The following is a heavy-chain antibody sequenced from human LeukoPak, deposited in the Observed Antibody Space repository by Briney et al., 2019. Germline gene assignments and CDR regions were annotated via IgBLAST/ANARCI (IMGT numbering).Heavy chain of an antibody. CDR1: GYTFTSYY. D-gene: IGHD3-22*01. J-gene: IGHJ3*02. V-gene: IGHV1-46*01. CDR2: INPSGGST. CDR3: ASHTDSSGYYYGVAFDI. Sequence: ASVKVSCTASGYTFTSYYMHWVRQAPGQGLEWMGIINPSGGSTSYAQKFQGRVTMTRDTSTSTVYMELSSLRSEDTAVYYCASHTDSSGYYYGVAFDIWGQGTMVTVSS.